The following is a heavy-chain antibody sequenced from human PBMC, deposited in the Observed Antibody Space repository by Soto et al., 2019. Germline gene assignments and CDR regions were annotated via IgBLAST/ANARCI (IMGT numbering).Heavy chain of an antibody. CDR2: IYYNDDR. Sequence: GSGPTLVNPTQTLTLTCTFSGFSFTTAGVAVGWIRQTPGGALEWLTLIYYNDDRRFSPSLKTRPTITGDTSKNQVVLSLTNVDPGDTATYFCAHSDGGYEIIYFDFWGQGIPVTVSS. V-gene: IGHV2-5*01. CDR1: GFSFTTAGVA. J-gene: IGHJ4*02. CDR3: AHSDGGYEIIYFDF. D-gene: IGHD5-12*01.